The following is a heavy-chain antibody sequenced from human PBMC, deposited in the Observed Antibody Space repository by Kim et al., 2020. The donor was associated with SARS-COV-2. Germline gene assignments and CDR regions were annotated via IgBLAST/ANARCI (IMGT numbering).Heavy chain of an antibody. Sequence: SETLSLTCTVSGGSVSSGSYFWSWIRQPPVKGLEWTGYIYYSGNTNYNPSLKSRVTMSVDTSKNQFSLKLRSVTAADTAVYYCARAPNDFWSGYPYYFDYWGQGTLVTVSS. CDR1: GGSVSSGSYF. V-gene: IGHV4-61*01. CDR2: IYYSGNT. J-gene: IGHJ4*02. CDR3: ARAPNDFWSGYPYYFDY. D-gene: IGHD3-3*01.